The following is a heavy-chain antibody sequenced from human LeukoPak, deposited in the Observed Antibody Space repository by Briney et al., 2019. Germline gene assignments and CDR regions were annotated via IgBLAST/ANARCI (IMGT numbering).Heavy chain of an antibody. D-gene: IGHD5-24*01. J-gene: IGHJ4*02. Sequence: PGRSLRLSCAASEFTLRSYAMHWVRQAPGKGLEWVAVISYDGSNKYYADSVKGRFTISRDNSKNTLYLQMNSLRAEDTAVYYCVKGGDGSIPFDYWGQGTLVTVSS. CDR3: VKGGDGSIPFDY. CDR2: ISYDGSNK. V-gene: IGHV3-30-3*01. CDR1: EFTLRSYA.